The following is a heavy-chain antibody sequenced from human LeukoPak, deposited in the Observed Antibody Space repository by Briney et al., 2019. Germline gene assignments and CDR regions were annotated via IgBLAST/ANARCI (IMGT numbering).Heavy chain of an antibody. CDR1: GFTFSSYA. CDR2: INSNGGGT. D-gene: IGHD5-24*01. J-gene: IGHJ4*02. V-gene: IGHV3-64D*06. Sequence: GGSLRLSCAASGFTFSSYAMSWVRQAPGKGLEYVSAINSNGGGTYYADSVKGRLTISRDNSKNTLFLQMSSLRPEDTAVYYCVKRDGYKYDSWGQGTLVTVSS. CDR3: VKRDGYKYDS.